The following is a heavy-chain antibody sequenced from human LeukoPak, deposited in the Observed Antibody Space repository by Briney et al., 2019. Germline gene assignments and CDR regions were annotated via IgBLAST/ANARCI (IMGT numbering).Heavy chain of an antibody. V-gene: IGHV1-2*02. D-gene: IGHD6-13*01. CDR1: GYTFTGYY. CDR2: INPNSGGT. Sequence: ASVKVSCKASGYTFTGYYMHWVRQAPGQGLEWMGWINPNSGGTNYAQKFRGRVTMTRDTSISTAYMELSRLRSDDTAVYYCARGSGYSSSSFLYWGQGTLVTVSS. J-gene: IGHJ4*02. CDR3: ARGSGYSSSSFLY.